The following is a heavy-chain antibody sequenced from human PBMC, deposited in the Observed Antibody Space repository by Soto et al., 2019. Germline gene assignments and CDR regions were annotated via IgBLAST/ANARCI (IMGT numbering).Heavy chain of an antibody. V-gene: IGHV3-21*01. Sequence: LRLSCATSVFTLNNYNMNWVRQAPGKGLEWFSSIVARGSGYRYYAESVKGRFTITGDIAKNPLYLQMNNLRADDKALYYCARDLEGADVFDLWGQGTMVTVSS. J-gene: IGHJ3*01. CDR2: IVARGSGYR. CDR3: ARDLEGADVFDL. D-gene: IGHD3-16*01. CDR1: VFTLNNYN.